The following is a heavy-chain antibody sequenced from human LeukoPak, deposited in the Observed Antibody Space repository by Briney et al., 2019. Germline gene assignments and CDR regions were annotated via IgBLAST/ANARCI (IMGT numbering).Heavy chain of an antibody. Sequence: PGGSLRLSCAASGFTFSSYGMHWVRQAPGKGLEWVAFIRYDGSNKYYADSVKGRFTISRDNSKNTLYLQMNSLRAEDTAVYYCAKDGDYYGSGSYAFDYWGQGTLVTVSS. CDR3: AKDGDYYGSGSYAFDY. CDR2: IRYDGSNK. CDR1: GFTFSSYG. V-gene: IGHV3-30*02. D-gene: IGHD3-10*01. J-gene: IGHJ4*02.